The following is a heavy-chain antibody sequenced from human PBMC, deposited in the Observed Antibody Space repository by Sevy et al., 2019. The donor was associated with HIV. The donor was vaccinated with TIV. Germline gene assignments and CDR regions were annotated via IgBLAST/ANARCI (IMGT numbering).Heavy chain of an antibody. CDR3: ARAGIGDFWSGYYGIDH. V-gene: IGHV3-74*01. CDR1: GFTFRNYW. D-gene: IGHD3-3*01. CDR2: IHTDGSSS. Sequence: GGSLRLSCAASGFTFRNYWMHWVRQAPGKGLVSVSYIHTDGSSSYYADYVKGRFTISRDNAQNTLYLQMKSLRAEDTAVYYCARAGIGDFWSGYYGIDHWGQGTLVTVSS. J-gene: IGHJ4*02.